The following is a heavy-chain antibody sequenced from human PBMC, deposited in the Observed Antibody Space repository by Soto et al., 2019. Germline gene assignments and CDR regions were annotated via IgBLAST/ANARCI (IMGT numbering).Heavy chain of an antibody. V-gene: IGHV3-7*03. J-gene: IGHJ6*02. Sequence: GGSLRLSCAASGFTFSSYWMSWVRQAPGKGLEWVANIKQDGSEKYYVDSVKGRFTISRDNAKNSLYLQMNSLRAEDTAVYYCARDPFHDYGDYVKRDVWGQGTTVTVSS. CDR1: GFTFSSYW. CDR3: ARDPFHDYGDYVKRDV. CDR2: IKQDGSEK. D-gene: IGHD4-17*01.